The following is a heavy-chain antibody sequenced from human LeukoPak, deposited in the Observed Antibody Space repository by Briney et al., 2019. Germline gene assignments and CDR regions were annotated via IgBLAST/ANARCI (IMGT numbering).Heavy chain of an antibody. Sequence: PGGSLRLSCAASGFTISSYSMNWVRQAPGKGLEWVGRIKSKTDDGTTDYAAPVKGRFTISRDDSKNTLYLQMNSLKTEDTAVYYCTTAMVVTAILYFQHWGQGTLVTVSS. CDR3: TTAMVVTAILYFQH. J-gene: IGHJ1*01. CDR1: GFTISSYS. V-gene: IGHV3-15*01. D-gene: IGHD2-21*02. CDR2: IKSKTDDGTT.